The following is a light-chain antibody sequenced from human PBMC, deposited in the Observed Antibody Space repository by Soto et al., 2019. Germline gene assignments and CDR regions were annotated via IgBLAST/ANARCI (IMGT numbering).Light chain of an antibody. V-gene: IGKV3-20*01. CDR2: GAS. CDR1: QSVSSSY. J-gene: IGKJ1*01. CDR3: QQYGRSFL. Sequence: SPRPQCLCPGESATLACRGSQSVSSSYLAWYQQKPGQAPRLLIYGASSRATGIPDRFSGSGSGTDFTLTISRLEPEDFAVYYCQQYGRSFLFRQGTKVEIK.